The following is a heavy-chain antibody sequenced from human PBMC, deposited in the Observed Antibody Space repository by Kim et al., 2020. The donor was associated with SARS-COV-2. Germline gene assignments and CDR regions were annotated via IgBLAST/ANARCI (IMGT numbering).Heavy chain of an antibody. CDR3: ARVVVVVVAATPDWYFDL. J-gene: IGHJ2*01. V-gene: IGHV4-31*03. Sequence: SETLSLTCTVSGGSISSGGYYWSWIRQHPGKGLEWIGYIYYSGSTYYNPSLKSRVTISVDTSKNQFSLKLSSVTAADTAVYYCARVVVVVVAATPDWYFDLWGRGTLVTVSS. CDR1: GGSISSGGYY. D-gene: IGHD2-15*01. CDR2: IYYSGST.